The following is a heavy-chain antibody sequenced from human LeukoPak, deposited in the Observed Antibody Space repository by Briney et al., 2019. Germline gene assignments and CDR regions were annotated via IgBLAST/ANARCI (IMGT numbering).Heavy chain of an antibody. CDR2: ISGSGDTT. D-gene: IGHD3-3*01. CDR3: AKPRAYDFWSGYSIAVPYYFDY. Sequence: PGGSLRLSCAASGFTFSSYAMSWVRQAPGKGLEWVSGISGSGDTTYYADSVKGRFTISRDSSKNTLYLQMNSLRAEDTAVYYCAKPRAYDFWSGYSIAVPYYFDYWGQGTLVTVSS. CDR1: GFTFSSYA. J-gene: IGHJ4*02. V-gene: IGHV3-23*01.